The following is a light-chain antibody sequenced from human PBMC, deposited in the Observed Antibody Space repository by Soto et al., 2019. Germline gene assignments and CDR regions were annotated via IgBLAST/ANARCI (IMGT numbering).Light chain of an antibody. Sequence: DLQMTQSPPTLSASVGDRVTITCRASQSISSRLAWYQQKPGRAPKLLIYKASSLESGVPSRFSGSGSGTEFTLTISSLQPDDFATYYCQQYNSYSIFGPGTKVDI. V-gene: IGKV1-5*03. CDR3: QQYNSYSI. CDR2: KAS. J-gene: IGKJ3*01. CDR1: QSISSR.